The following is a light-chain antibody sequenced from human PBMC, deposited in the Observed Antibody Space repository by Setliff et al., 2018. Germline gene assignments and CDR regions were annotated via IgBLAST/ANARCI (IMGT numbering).Light chain of an antibody. CDR1: SSDVGGYNY. CDR3: SSYAGSNNPYV. J-gene: IGLJ1*01. CDR2: EVS. Sequence: QAVLTQPPSASGSPGQSVTISCTGTSSDVGGYNYVSWYQQHPGKAPKLMIYEVSKRPLGVPDRFSGSKSGNTASLTVSGLQAEDEADYYCSSYAGSNNPYVFGTGTKFTVL. V-gene: IGLV2-8*01.